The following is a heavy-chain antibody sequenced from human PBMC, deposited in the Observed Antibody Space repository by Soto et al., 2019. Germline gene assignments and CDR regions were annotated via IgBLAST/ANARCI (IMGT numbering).Heavy chain of an antibody. CDR2: ITSGGST. D-gene: IGHD3-3*01. J-gene: IGHJ5*02. V-gene: IGHV3-23*01. CDR1: GFSFSNYA. CDR3: AKVVSTIVNNDH. Sequence: PGGSLRLSCAASGFSFSNYAMSWVRQAPGKGLEWVSVITSGGSTYYSDSVKGRFTISRDNSKNTVYLQMNSLRAEDTAVYYCAKVVSTIVNNDHWGPETLVTVSS.